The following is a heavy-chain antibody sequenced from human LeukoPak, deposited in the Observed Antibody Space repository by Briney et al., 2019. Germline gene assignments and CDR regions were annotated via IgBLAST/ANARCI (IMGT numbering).Heavy chain of an antibody. CDR2: INQDGSDK. J-gene: IGHJ1*01. CDR3: VRDPRSFHF. Sequence: GGSLRLSCAASGFTFGSHWMSWVRQAPGKGLGWVADINQDGSDKHYVDSVKGRFTISRDNAESSLYLQVNSLRAEDTAVYYCVRDPRSFHFWGQGTLVTVSS. CDR1: GFTFGSHW. D-gene: IGHD3-16*02. V-gene: IGHV3-7*01.